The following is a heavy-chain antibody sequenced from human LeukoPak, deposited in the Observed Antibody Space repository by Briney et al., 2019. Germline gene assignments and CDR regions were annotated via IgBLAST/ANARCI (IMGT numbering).Heavy chain of an antibody. CDR3: ATPAAGPGAEYSLY. V-gene: IGHV3-21*01. CDR2: IDFTSRYI. D-gene: IGHD6-13*01. Sequence: TGGSLRLSCAASGFTFSSYSMNWVRQAPGKGLEWVSSIDFTSRYIYNADSVKGRFTTSRDNAKNSLDLQMNSLKVEDTAVYYCATPAAGPGAEYSLYWGQGTLVIVSS. J-gene: IGHJ1*01. CDR1: GFTFSSYS.